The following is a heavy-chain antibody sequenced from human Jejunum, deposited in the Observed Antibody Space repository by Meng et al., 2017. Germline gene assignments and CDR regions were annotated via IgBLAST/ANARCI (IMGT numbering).Heavy chain of an antibody. CDR3: ARGSRDEGSGIGYYKTWFDP. CDR2: IYHSGNT. D-gene: IGHD3-22*01. Sequence: SETLSLTCTVSGYSISSGYYWGWIRQPPGKGLEWIGSIYHSGNTQYNPSLKSRATILADTSKNRFSLRLTSVTAADMAVYFCARGSRDEGSGIGYYKTWFDPWGQGTLVTVSS. CDR1: GYSISSGYY. J-gene: IGHJ5*02. V-gene: IGHV4-38-2*02.